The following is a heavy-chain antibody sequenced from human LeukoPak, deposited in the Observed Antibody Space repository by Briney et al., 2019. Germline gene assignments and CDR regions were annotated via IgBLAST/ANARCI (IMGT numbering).Heavy chain of an antibody. J-gene: IGHJ4*02. CDR2: ICTSGST. D-gene: IGHD3-22*01. Sequence: SETLSLTCTVSGGSISSGSYYWSWIRQPAGKGLEWIGRICTSGSTNYNPSLKSRVTISVDTSKNQFSLKLSSVTAADTAVYYCARDYYDSSGYDYWGQGTLVTVSS. CDR1: GGSISSGSYY. V-gene: IGHV4-61*02. CDR3: ARDYYDSSGYDY.